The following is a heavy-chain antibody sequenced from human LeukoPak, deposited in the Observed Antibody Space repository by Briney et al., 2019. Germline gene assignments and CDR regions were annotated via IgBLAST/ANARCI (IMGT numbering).Heavy chain of an antibody. J-gene: IGHJ4*02. D-gene: IGHD6-13*01. CDR3: AKGPKQLLVGSRGYYFDS. CDR1: GFTFSSYA. Sequence: PGGSLRLSCAASGFTFSSYAMNWVRQAPGKGVEWVSAISGSGDRRNYADSVKGRFTISRDISKNTLYLQMNSLRAEDTAVYYCAKGPKQLLVGSRGYYFDSWGQGTLVTVSS. V-gene: IGHV3-23*01. CDR2: ISGSGDRR.